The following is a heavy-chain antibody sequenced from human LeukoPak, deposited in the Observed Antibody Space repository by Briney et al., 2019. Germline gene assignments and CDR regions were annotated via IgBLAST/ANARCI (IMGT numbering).Heavy chain of an antibody. V-gene: IGHV3-9*01. CDR2: ISWNSKNI. D-gene: IGHD6-19*01. Sequence: GRSLRLSCAASGFTFDDYAMFWVRQAPGKGLEWVSGISWNSKNIGYAASVKGRFTISRDNAKNSLYLQMNSLRAEDTAFYYCAKGNRDSSGFDYYYGMDVWGQGTRVTVSS. CDR1: GFTFDDYA. CDR3: AKGNRDSSGFDYYYGMDV. J-gene: IGHJ6*02.